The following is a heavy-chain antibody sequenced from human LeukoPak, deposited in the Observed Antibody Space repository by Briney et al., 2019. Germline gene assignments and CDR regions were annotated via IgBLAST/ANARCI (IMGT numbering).Heavy chain of an antibody. CDR3: VKGLSCSSTSCYVYFDY. CDR1: GFTFSSYG. J-gene: IGHJ4*02. CDR2: ISYDGSNK. Sequence: GGSLRLSCAASGFTFSSYGMHWVRQAPGKGLEWVAVISYDGSNKYYADSVKGRFTISRDNSKNTLYLQMNSLRAEDTAVYYCVKGLSCSSTSCYVYFDYWGQGTLVTVSS. D-gene: IGHD2-2*01. V-gene: IGHV3-30*18.